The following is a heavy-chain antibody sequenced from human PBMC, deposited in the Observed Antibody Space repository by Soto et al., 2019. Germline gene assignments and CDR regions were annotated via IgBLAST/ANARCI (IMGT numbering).Heavy chain of an antibody. CDR3: ARLTTVTTHYFDY. J-gene: IGHJ4*02. D-gene: IGHD4-17*01. CDR1: GGSIRSYY. V-gene: IGHV4-59*01. Sequence: SETVSLTCSVSGGSIRSYYWSWIRQPPGKGLEWIGYIYYSGNTKYNPSLKSRVTISVDTSKNQFSLKLSSVTAADTAVYYCARLTTVTTHYFDYWGQGTLVTVSS. CDR2: IYYSGNT.